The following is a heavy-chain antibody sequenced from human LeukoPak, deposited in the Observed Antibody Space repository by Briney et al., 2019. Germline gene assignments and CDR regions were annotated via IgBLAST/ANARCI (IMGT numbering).Heavy chain of an antibody. CDR3: ARTVGFLEWLFDY. Sequence: GGSLRLSXAASGFTFSSYEMNWIRQAPGKGLEWVSYISSSSSTIYYADSVKGRFTISRDNAKNSLYLQMNSLRAEDTAVYYCARTVGFLEWLFDYWGQGTLVTVSS. V-gene: IGHV3-48*03. CDR2: ISSSSSTI. D-gene: IGHD3-3*01. J-gene: IGHJ4*02. CDR1: GFTFSSYE.